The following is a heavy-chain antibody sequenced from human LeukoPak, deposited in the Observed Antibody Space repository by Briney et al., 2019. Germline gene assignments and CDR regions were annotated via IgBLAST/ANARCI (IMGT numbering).Heavy chain of an antibody. D-gene: IGHD3-22*01. V-gene: IGHV1-18*04. CDR3: ARDVLHRIHYDSSAYYPGSSY. CDR1: GYTFTGYY. Sequence: GASVKVSCKASGYTFTGYYMHWVRQAPGQGLEWMGWISAYNAYTYYAQKLQGRVTMTTDTSTSTAYMELRSLRSDDTAVYYCARDVLHRIHYDSSAYYPGSSYWGQGTLVTVSS. J-gene: IGHJ4*02. CDR2: ISAYNAYT.